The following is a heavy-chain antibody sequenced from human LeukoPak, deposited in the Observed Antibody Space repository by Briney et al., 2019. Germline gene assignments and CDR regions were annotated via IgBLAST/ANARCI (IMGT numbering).Heavy chain of an antibody. Sequence: ASVKVSCKASGYTFASYYMHWVRQAPGQGLEWMGIINPSGGSTSYTQKFQGRVTMTRDTSTSTVYMELSSLRSEDTAVYYCASAFFGAAFDIWGQGTMVTVSS. CDR2: INPSGGST. CDR3: ASAFFGAAFDI. J-gene: IGHJ3*02. CDR1: GYTFASYY. D-gene: IGHD3-3*01. V-gene: IGHV1-46*01.